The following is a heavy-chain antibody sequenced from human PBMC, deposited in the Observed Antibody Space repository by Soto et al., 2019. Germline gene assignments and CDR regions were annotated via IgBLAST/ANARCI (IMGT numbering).Heavy chain of an antibody. Sequence: QVQLVESGGGVVQPGRSLRLSCAASGFTFSSYGMHWVRQAPGKGLEWVAVISYDGSNKYYADSVKGRFTISRDNSKNTLYLQMNSLRAEDTAVYYCAKDQGQQSGTSVNWFDPWGQGTLVTVSS. V-gene: IGHV3-30*18. J-gene: IGHJ5*02. D-gene: IGHD6-13*01. CDR1: GFTFSSYG. CDR3: AKDQGQQSGTSVNWFDP. CDR2: ISYDGSNK.